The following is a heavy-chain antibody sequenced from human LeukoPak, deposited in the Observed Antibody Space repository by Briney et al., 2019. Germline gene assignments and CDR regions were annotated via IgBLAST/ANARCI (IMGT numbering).Heavy chain of an antibody. CDR3: ARHHTSSKPIDY. D-gene: IGHD3-16*01. CDR2: IHYSGST. V-gene: IGHV4-59*08. J-gene: IGHJ4*02. Sequence: SETLSLTCTVSGGSNYWSWIRQPPGKGLEWIGYIHYSGSTSYNPSLKSRVTISIDTSKNQLSLKLTSVTAADTAMYYCARHHTSSKPIDYWGQGTLVTVSS. CDR1: GGSNY.